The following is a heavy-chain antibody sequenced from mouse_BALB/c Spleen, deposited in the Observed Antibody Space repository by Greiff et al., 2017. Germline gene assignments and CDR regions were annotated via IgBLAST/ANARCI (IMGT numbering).Heavy chain of an antibody. D-gene: IGHD2-1*01. CDR3: ARTGRYGNYWFAY. J-gene: IGHJ3*01. CDR2: INPSSGYT. CDR1: GYTFTSYT. V-gene: IGHV1-4*01. Sequence: QVHVKQSGAELARPGASVKMSCKASGYTFTSYTMHWVKQRPGQGLEWIGYINPSSGYTNYNQKFKDKATLTADKSSSTAYMQLSSLTSEDSAVYYCARTGRYGNYWFAYWGQGTLVTVSA.